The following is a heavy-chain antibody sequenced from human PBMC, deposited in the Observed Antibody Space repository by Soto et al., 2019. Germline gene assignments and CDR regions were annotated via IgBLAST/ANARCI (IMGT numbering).Heavy chain of an antibody. V-gene: IGHV3-30-3*01. CDR2: ISYDGSNK. CDR3: ARGGGGWYKDGMDV. J-gene: IGHJ6*02. D-gene: IGHD6-19*01. Sequence: QVQLVESGGGVVQPGRSLRLSCAASGFTFSSYAMHWVRQAPGKGLEWVAVISYDGSNKYYAASVKGRFTISRDNSKNTLYLQMNSLRAEDTAVYYCARGGGGWYKDGMDVWGQGTTVTVSS. CDR1: GFTFSSYA.